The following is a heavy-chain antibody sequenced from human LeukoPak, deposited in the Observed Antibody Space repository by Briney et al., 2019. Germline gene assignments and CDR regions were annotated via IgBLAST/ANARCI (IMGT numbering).Heavy chain of an antibody. V-gene: IGHV3-21*01. Sequence: GGSLRLSCAASGFTFSSYSMNWVRQAPGKGLEWVSSISSSGSYIYYADSVKGRFTISRDNAKNSLYLQMNSLRAEDTAVYYCARDSPPPILATIVDYYYYGMDVWGQGTTVTVSS. CDR3: ARDSPPPILATIVDYYYYGMDV. J-gene: IGHJ6*02. CDR2: ISSSGSYI. CDR1: GFTFSSYS. D-gene: IGHD5-12*01.